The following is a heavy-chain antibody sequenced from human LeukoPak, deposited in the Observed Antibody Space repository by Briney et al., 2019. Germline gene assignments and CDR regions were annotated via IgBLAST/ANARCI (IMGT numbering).Heavy chain of an antibody. V-gene: IGHV4-59*08. CDR3: ASRVVTDWYFDL. Sequence: SETLSLTCTVSGGSISSYYWSWIRQPPGKGLEWIGYIYYSGSTNYNPSLKSRVTISVDTSKNQFSLKLSSVTAADTAVYYCASRVVTDWYFDLWGRGTLVTVSS. D-gene: IGHD2-21*02. J-gene: IGHJ2*01. CDR1: GGSISSYY. CDR2: IYYSGST.